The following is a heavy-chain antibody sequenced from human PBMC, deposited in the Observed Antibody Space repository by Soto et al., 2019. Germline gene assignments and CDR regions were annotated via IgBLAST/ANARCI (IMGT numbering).Heavy chain of an antibody. CDR2: IYHSGST. CDR1: GGSFSGSSW. D-gene: IGHD6-19*01. Sequence: QVQLQESGPGLVKPSGTLSLTCAVSGGSFSGSSWWSWVRQPPGKGLGWIGEIYHSGSTHYNPSLKSRVTMSVDKSKNQFSLKLSSVTAADTAVYYCAREVVGSGWDSLDYWGQGTLVTVSS. CDR3: AREVVGSGWDSLDY. V-gene: IGHV4-4*02. J-gene: IGHJ4*02.